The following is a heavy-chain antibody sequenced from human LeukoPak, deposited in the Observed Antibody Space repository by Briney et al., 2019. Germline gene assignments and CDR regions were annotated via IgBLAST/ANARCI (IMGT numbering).Heavy chain of an antibody. J-gene: IGHJ4*02. CDR3: ARGGSYWDS. Sequence: SETLSLTCTVSGGSIRITSYYWGWIRQSPGREPEWMGSIYFSGRTHYNPSLESRVTISVDTSNNQFSLRLNSVTAADTAVYYCARGGSYWDSWGQGTLVTVSS. D-gene: IGHD3-10*01. CDR2: IYFSGRT. V-gene: IGHV4-39*07. CDR1: GGSIRITSYY.